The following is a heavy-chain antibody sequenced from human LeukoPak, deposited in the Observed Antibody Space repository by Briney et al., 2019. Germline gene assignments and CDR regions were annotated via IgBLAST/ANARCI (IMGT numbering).Heavy chain of an antibody. V-gene: IGHV1-46*01. Sequence: ASVTVSCKASGYTFTSYYMHWVRQAPGQGLEWMGIINPSGGSTGYTQKFQGRVTMTRDTSTSTVYMELSSLRSEDTAVYYCAGHSSGYHLGYWGQGTLVTVSS. CDR3: AGHSSGYHLGY. J-gene: IGHJ4*02. D-gene: IGHD3-22*01. CDR1: GYTFTSYY. CDR2: INPSGGST.